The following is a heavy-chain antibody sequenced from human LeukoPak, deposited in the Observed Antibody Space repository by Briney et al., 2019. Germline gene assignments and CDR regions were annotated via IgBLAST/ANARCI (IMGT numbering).Heavy chain of an antibody. V-gene: IGHV1-69*05. CDR3: ARESTPMIVFDY. CDR2: IIPIFGTA. CDR1: GGTFSNYA. Sequence: ASVKVSCKASGGTFSNYAISWVRQAPGQGLEWMGRIIPIFGTANYAQKFQGRVTITTDESTSTAYMELSSLRSEDTAVYYCARESTPMIVFDYWGQGTLVTVSS. D-gene: IGHD3-22*01. J-gene: IGHJ4*02.